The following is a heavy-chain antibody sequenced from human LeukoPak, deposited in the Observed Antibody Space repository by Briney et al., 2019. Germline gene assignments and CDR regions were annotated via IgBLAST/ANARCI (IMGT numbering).Heavy chain of an antibody. J-gene: IGHJ4*02. CDR1: GFTFSSYA. V-gene: IGHV3-21*01. CDR2: ISSSSSYI. D-gene: IGHD1-26*01. Sequence: GGSLRLSCAASGFTFSSYAMSWVRQAPGKGLEWVSSISSSSSYIYYADSVKGRFTISRDNAKNSLYLQMNSLRAEDTAVYYCANVGPLLCWGQGTLVTVSS. CDR3: ANVGPLLC.